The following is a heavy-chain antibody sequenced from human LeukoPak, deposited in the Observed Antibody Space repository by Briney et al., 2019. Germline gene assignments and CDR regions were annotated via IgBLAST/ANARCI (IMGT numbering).Heavy chain of an antibody. Sequence: GGSLRLSCAVSGITFSSYAMSWVRQAPGKGLEWVSAISGSGDNTYYADSVKGRFAISRDNSKNTLYLQMNSLRAEDTAVYYRAKDSPGGTRTRRPPMTDYWGQGTLVTVSS. V-gene: IGHV3-23*01. D-gene: IGHD3-16*01. CDR2: ISGSGDNT. J-gene: IGHJ4*02. CDR1: GITFSSYA. CDR3: AKDSPGGTRTRRPPMTDY.